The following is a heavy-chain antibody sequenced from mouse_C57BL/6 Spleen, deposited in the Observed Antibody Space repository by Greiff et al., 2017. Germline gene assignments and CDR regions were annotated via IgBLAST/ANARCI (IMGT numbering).Heavy chain of an antibody. CDR3: AKLGYYGSRFDY. CDR2: LWGDGST. V-gene: IGHV2-3*01. CDR1: GFSLTSYG. J-gene: IGHJ2*01. D-gene: IGHD1-1*01. Sequence: VKLVESGPGLVAPSPSLSITCTVSGFSLTSYGVSWVRQPPGKGLEWLGVLWGDGSTNYHSALVTSLSIRKDNSKRQVFLKLNSLPTDDTATYYCAKLGYYGSRFDYWGQGTTLTVSS.